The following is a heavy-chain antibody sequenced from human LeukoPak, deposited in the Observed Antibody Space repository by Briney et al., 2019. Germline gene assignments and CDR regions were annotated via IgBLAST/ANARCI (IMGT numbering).Heavy chain of an antibody. CDR2: ILYSGST. Sequence: SSETLSLTCTVSGGPISVHYWSWIRQAPGKGLEWIGHILYSGSTDYNPSLKSRVTISVDTSKNQFSLRLTSVTAADTAVYYCARLNGGNSGDYWGQGTLVTVSS. J-gene: IGHJ4*02. CDR1: GGPISVHY. CDR3: ARLNGGNSGDY. V-gene: IGHV4-59*08. D-gene: IGHD4-23*01.